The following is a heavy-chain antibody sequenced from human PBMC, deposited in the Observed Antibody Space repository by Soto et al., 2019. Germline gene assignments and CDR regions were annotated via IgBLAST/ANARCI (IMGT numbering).Heavy chain of an antibody. CDR3: ARYDNSGSHGFDI. V-gene: IGHV4-31*03. CDR2: IYYSGST. D-gene: IGHD3-22*01. CDR1: GGSISSGGYY. J-gene: IGHJ3*02. Sequence: SEKLSLTCTVSGGSISSGGYYWSWIRQHPGKGLERIGYIYYSGSTYYNPSLKSRVTISVDTSKNQFSLKLSSVTAADTAVYYCARYDNSGSHGFDIWGQGTMVT.